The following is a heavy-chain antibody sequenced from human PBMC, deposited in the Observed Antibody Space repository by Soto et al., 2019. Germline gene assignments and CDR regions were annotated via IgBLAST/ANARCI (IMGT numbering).Heavy chain of an antibody. J-gene: IGHJ6*02. CDR3: ARNLGGNHYYDGMDV. D-gene: IGHD3-16*01. V-gene: IGHV1-69*05. CDR1: GGTFSSYA. CDR2: IIPIFGTA. Sequence: QVQLVQSGAEVKKPGSSVKVSCKASGGTFSSYAISWVRQAPGQGLEWMGGIIPIFGTADYAQKFQGRVTISPDGSTSTAYMELSSLRSEGTAVYECARNLGGNHYYDGMDVWGQGTTVTVSS.